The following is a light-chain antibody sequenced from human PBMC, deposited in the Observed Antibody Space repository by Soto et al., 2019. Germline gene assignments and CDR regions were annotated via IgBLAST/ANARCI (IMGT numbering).Light chain of an antibody. CDR1: QSVKSSY. J-gene: IGKJ1*01. V-gene: IGKV3-20*01. Sequence: ELVLTQSPGTLSLYPGARATLPCRSSQSVKSSYLAWYQHKPGQAPKLLIYGTSSRATGITDRFSGSGSGTEFTLNIGGLQPDDFATYYCQQFNSYTITVGPGT. CDR2: GTS. CDR3: QQFNSYTIT.